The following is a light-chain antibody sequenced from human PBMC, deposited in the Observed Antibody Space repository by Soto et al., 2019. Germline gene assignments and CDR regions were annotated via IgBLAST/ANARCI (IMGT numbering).Light chain of an antibody. CDR2: GAS. CDR3: QQYNNCPIT. Sequence: EIVMTQSPATLSMSPGERGTLSCRASQSVSSNLAWYQQKPGQAPRLLIYGASTRATGIPARFSGSGSGTEFTLTISSLQSEDVAVYYCQQYNNCPITFGPGTKVDSK. CDR1: QSVSSN. J-gene: IGKJ3*01. V-gene: IGKV3-15*01.